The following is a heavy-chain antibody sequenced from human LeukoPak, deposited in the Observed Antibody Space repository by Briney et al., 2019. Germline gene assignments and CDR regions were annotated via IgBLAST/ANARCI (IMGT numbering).Heavy chain of an antibody. J-gene: IGHJ1*01. V-gene: IGHV4-59*01. CDR2: VYYSGST. CDR3: ASSHTAMALGYFQH. D-gene: IGHD5-18*01. CDR1: GGSMSSYY. Sequence: SETLSLTCTVSGGSMSSYYWSWIRQSPGKGLEWIGYVYYSGSTNYNPSLKSRVTISVDTSKNQFSLKLSSVTAADTAVYYCASSHTAMALGYFQHWGQGTLVTVSS.